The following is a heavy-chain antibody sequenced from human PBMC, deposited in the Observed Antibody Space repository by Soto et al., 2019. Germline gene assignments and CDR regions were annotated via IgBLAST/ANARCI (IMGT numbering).Heavy chain of an antibody. D-gene: IGHD6-19*01. CDR3: ARLYSSGWYGPGRY. V-gene: IGHV3-20*04. J-gene: IGHJ4*02. CDR2: INRNGGST. Sequence: PGESLKISCAASGFTFDDYGMSWVRQAPGKGLEWVSGINRNGGSTGYADSVKGRFTISRDNAKNSLYLQMNSLRAEDTALYYCARLYSSGWYGPGRYWGQGTLVTVSS. CDR1: GFTFDDYG.